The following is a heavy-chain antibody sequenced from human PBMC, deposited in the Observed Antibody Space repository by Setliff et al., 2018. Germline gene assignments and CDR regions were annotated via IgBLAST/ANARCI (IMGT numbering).Heavy chain of an antibody. Sequence: ASVKVSCKASGGTFSAISWVRQAPGQGLQWMGGIIPLFGTANYAQKFEGRLTISADASTSAVYMELNSLTSEDTAVYYCARVREKDIGMAIGHYYYIDVWGKGTTVTVSS. V-gene: IGHV1-69*13. CDR1: GGTFSA. CDR2: IIPLFGTA. CDR3: ARVREKDIGMAIGHYYYIDV. J-gene: IGHJ6*03. D-gene: IGHD5-18*01.